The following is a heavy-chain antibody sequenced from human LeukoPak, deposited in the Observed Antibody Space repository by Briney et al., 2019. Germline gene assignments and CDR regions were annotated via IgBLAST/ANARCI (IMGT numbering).Heavy chain of an antibody. CDR2: IYYSGST. J-gene: IGHJ4*02. CDR3: ARVNVVRYSYVVDY. D-gene: IGHD5-18*01. CDR1: GGSISSYY. V-gene: IGHV4-59*01. Sequence: SETLSLTCTVSGGSISSYYWSWIRQPPGKGLEWIGYIYYSGSTNYNPSLKSRVTISVDTSKNQFSLKLSSVTAADTAVYYCARVNVVRYSYVVDYWGQGTLVTASS.